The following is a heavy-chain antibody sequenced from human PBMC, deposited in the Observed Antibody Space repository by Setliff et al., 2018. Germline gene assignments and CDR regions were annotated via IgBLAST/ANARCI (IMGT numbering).Heavy chain of an antibody. CDR3: ARDVATIPHYYYGMDV. J-gene: IGHJ6*02. CDR1: GFTFSSYS. V-gene: IGHV3-23*01. CDR2: INGPGGST. D-gene: IGHD5-12*01. Sequence: GGSLRLSCAASGFTFSSYSMSWVRQAPGRGLEWVSTINGPGGSTTYADSVKGRFTISRDNPKNTVFLEMNRLRAEDTALYYCARDVATIPHYYYGMDVWGQGTTVTVSS.